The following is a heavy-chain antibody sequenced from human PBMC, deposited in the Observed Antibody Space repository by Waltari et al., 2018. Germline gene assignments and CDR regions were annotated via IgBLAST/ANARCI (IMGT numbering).Heavy chain of an antibody. CDR2: IYYSGST. Sequence: QVQLQESGPGLVKPSQTLFLTYTVSGCSISSGDYYWSWIRKPQGKGLEWIGYIYYSGSTYYNPSLKSRVTISVDTSKNQFSLKLSSGTAADTDVYYCARDLGYGGNYYWYFDLWGRGTLVTVSS. D-gene: IGHD2-21*02. J-gene: IGHJ2*01. CDR1: GCSISSGDYY. CDR3: ARDLGYGGNYYWYFDL. V-gene: IGHV4-30-4*08.